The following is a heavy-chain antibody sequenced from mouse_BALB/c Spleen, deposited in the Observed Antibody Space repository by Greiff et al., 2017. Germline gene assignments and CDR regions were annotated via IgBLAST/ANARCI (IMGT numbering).Heavy chain of an antibody. CDR1: GFTFSDYG. Sequence: DVKLVESGGGLVQPGGSRKLSCAASGFTFSDYGMAWVRQAPGKGPEWVAFISNLAYSIYYADTVTGRFTISRENAKNTLYLEMSSLRSEDTAMYYCARVEGSSSWFAYWGQGTLVTVSA. CDR3: ARVEGSSSWFAY. V-gene: IGHV5-15*02. D-gene: IGHD1-1*01. CDR2: ISNLAYSI. J-gene: IGHJ3*01.